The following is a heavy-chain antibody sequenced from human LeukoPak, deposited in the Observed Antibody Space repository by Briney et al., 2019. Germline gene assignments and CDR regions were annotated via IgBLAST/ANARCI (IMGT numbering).Heavy chain of an antibody. CDR1: GFTFDDYA. CDR3: AKGNGFLDF. CDR2: IYGDGRST. Sequence: GGSLRLSCAASGFTFDDYAMHWVRQAPGKGLEWVSLIYGDGRSTYYTDSVKGRFTISRDNSKNSLYLQMNSLRTEDTALYFCAKGNGFLDFWGQGTLVTVSS. J-gene: IGHJ4*02. V-gene: IGHV3-43*02. D-gene: IGHD2-8*01.